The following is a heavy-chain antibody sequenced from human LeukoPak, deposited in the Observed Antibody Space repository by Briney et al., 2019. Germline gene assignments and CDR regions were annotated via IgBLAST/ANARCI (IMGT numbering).Heavy chain of an antibody. CDR1: GYTFTSNY. V-gene: IGHV1-46*01. D-gene: IGHD3-3*01. CDR3: ARDRPHYDFWSGKLDV. J-gene: IGHJ6*04. Sequence: ASVKVSCKSFGYTFTSNYMHWVRQAPGQGPEWMGVISPSGASTTYAQTFQGRVTLTRDMSTSTDYLELSSLRSEDTAVYYCARDRPHYDFWSGKLDVWGKGTTVTVSS. CDR2: ISPSGAST.